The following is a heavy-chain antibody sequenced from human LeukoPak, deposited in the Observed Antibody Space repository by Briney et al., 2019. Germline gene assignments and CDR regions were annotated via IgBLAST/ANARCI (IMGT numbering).Heavy chain of an antibody. CDR2: ISGSGDDT. J-gene: IGHJ6*03. CDR1: GFTFSSYV. Sequence: PGGSLRLSCVASGFTFSSYVMNWVRQTPGKGLEWVSSISGSGDDTFYADSVKGRFTISRDNSKNTLYLQMNSLRAEDTAVYYCAKSGIAARYYMDVWGKGTTVTVSS. CDR3: AKSGIAARYYMDV. V-gene: IGHV3-23*01. D-gene: IGHD6-6*01.